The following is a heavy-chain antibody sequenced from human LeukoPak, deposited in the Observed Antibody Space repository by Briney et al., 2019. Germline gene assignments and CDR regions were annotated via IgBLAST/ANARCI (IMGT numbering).Heavy chain of an antibody. CDR3: ARDPPGYRIRYIDY. CDR1: SFTFSSYS. V-gene: IGHV3-21*01. Sequence: GGSLRLSCAASSFTFSSYSMNWSPRAQGKGWEWVSCISSSSSYIYYADSVKGRFSISRDNAKNSLYLLMNTLRDEDTAVYYCARDPPGYRIRYIDYWGQGTLVTVSS. D-gene: IGHD1-14*01. CDR2: ISSSSSYI. J-gene: IGHJ4*02.